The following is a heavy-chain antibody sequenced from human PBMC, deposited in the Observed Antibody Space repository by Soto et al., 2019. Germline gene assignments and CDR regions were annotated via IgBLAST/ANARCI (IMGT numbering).Heavy chain of an antibody. CDR3: ARDIDGTGKTAYDI. Sequence: SQTLSLTCAISGDSVSTNSAAWNWLRQSPSRGLEWLGRTYYRSKWFNDYAVSVKSRITIKPDTSKNQFSLQLMSVTPEDTAMYYCARDIDGTGKTAYDIWGQGTLVTVSS. CDR1: GDSVSTNSAA. CDR2: TYYRSKWFN. J-gene: IGHJ3*02. D-gene: IGHD2-8*02. V-gene: IGHV6-1*01.